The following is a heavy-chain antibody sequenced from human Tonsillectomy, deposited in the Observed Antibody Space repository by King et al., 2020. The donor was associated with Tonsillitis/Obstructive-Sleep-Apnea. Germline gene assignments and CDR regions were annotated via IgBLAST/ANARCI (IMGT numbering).Heavy chain of an antibody. D-gene: IGHD1-26*01. V-gene: IGHV3-9*01. Sequence: VQLVQSGGGLVQPGRSLRLSCATSGFTFDDYAMHWVRQAPGKGLEWVAGIIWNSANIGYADSVKGRFTISRDNAKNSLYLQMNSLRAEDTALYYCAKDGERGAYYNFYFMDVWGKGPTVTVSS. CDR1: GFTFDDYA. J-gene: IGHJ6*03. CDR3: AKDGERGAYYNFYFMDV. CDR2: IIWNSANI.